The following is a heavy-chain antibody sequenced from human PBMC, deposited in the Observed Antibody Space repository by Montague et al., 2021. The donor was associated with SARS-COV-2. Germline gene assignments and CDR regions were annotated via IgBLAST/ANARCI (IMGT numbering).Heavy chain of an antibody. CDR3: SRGTLRLGMDV. CDR2: TYYRSKWQN. Sequence: CAISGDSVSRNTAFWNWVRQSPSRGLEFLGRTYYRSKWQNDYAVSVRSRITINPDTSKNQFSLHLNSVTPEDPAVYYCSRGTLRLGMDVWGQGTTVTVSS. D-gene: IGHD4-17*01. V-gene: IGHV6-1*01. J-gene: IGHJ6*02. CDR1: GDSVSRNTAF.